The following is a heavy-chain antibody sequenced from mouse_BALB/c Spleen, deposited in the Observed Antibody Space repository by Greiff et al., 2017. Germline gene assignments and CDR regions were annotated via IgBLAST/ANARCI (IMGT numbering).Heavy chain of an antibody. CDR2: ISYSGST. Sequence: VQLQQSGPGLVKPSQSLSLTCTVTGYSITSDYAWNWIRQFPGNKLEWMGYISYSGSTSYNPSLKSRISITRDTSKNQFFLQLNSVTTEDTATYYCARKGTTVVEGYAMDYWGQGTSVTVSS. J-gene: IGHJ4*01. V-gene: IGHV3-2*02. CDR1: GYSITSDYA. CDR3: ARKGTTVVEGYAMDY. D-gene: IGHD1-1*01.